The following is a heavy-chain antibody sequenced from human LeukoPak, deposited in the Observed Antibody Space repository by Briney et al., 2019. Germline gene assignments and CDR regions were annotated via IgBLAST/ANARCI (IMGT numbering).Heavy chain of an antibody. J-gene: IGHJ4*02. Sequence: PSETLSLTCAVYGGSFSGYYWSWIRQPPGKGLEWIGEINHSGSTNYNPSLKSRVTISVDTSKNQFSLKLSSVTAADTAVYYCARGRRTYDYVWGSYRYTVGLDYWGQGTLVTVSS. CDR2: INHSGST. V-gene: IGHV4-34*01. CDR3: ARGRRTYDYVWGSYRYTVGLDY. CDR1: GGSFSGYY. D-gene: IGHD3-16*02.